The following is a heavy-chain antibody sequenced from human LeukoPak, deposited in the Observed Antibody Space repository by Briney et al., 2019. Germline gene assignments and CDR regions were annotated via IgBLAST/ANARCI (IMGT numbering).Heavy chain of an antibody. J-gene: IGHJ4*02. Sequence: WETLSLTCTVCGDSINSYYWSWIRQPAGKGLEWIGRLYTNGSPNYNPSLKSRVTVSVDTYKIQFSLNLRSVTAADTAVYYCARHSGYNLTWGQGTLVTVSS. CDR2: LYTNGSP. CDR1: GDSINSYY. V-gene: IGHV4-4*07. D-gene: IGHD5-12*01. CDR3: ARHSGYNLT.